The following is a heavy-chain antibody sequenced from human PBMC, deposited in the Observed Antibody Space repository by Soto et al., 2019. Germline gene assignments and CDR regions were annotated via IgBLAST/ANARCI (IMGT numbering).Heavy chain of an antibody. J-gene: IGHJ6*02. V-gene: IGHV3-48*04. D-gene: IGHD3-10*01. CDR2: ISNSGSSI. CDR3: AREDIRSYGSGSYLNYYYYGMDV. Sequence: PGGSLRLSCAASGFTLSSYMMNWVRQAPGQGLEWISYISNSGSSIDYADSVKGRFTISRDNAKNSLYLQMNSLRAEDTAVYYCAREDIRSYGSGSYLNYYYYGMDVWGQGTTVTVSS. CDR1: GFTLSSYM.